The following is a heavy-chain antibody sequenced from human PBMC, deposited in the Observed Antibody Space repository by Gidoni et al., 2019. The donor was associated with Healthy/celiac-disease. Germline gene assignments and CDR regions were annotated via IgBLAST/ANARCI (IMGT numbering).Heavy chain of an antibody. CDR1: GFSPSTRGVG. Sequence: QITLKESGPTLVKPTQTLTLTCTFSGFSPSTRGVGVGWIRQPPGKALEWLALIYWNDDKRYSPSLKSRLTITKDTSKNQVVLTMTNMDPVDTATYYCAHSEWDLGGDWTVFVGYYFDYWGQGTLVTVSS. J-gene: IGHJ4*02. CDR2: IYWNDDK. CDR3: AHSEWDLGGDWTVFVGYYFDY. D-gene: IGHD1-26*01. V-gene: IGHV2-5*01.